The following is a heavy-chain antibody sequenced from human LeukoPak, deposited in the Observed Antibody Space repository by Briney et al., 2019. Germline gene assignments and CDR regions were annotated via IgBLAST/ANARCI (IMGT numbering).Heavy chain of an antibody. CDR1: GGSFSGYY. CDR3: ARHPSLRYFDWLSGYFDY. J-gene: IGHJ4*02. V-gene: IGHV4-34*01. D-gene: IGHD3-9*01. Sequence: PSETLSLTCAVYGGSFSGYYWSWIRQPPGKGLEWIGEINHSGSTNYNPSLKSRVTISVDTSKNQFSLKLSSVTAADTAVYYCARHPSLRYFDWLSGYFDYWGQGTLVTVSS. CDR2: INHSGST.